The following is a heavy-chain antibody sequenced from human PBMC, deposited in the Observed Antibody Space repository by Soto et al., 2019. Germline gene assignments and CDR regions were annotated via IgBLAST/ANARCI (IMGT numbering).Heavy chain of an antibody. V-gene: IGHV4-30-4*01. D-gene: IGHD3-10*01. CDR1: GGAISGGDYY. J-gene: IGHJ4*02. CDR3: ARGHRFGESKNDY. CDR2: IYSSGTT. Sequence: PSETLCLTGTVSGGAISGGDYYWTWIRQSPGKGLEWIGYIYSSGTTYYNPSLKSRVAMSVDTSKNQFSLNLSSVTAADTALYYCARGHRFGESKNDYWGQGTLVTVSS.